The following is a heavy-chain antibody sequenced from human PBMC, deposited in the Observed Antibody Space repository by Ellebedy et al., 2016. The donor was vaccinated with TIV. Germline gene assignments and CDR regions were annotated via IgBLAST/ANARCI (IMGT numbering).Heavy chain of an antibody. CDR1: GGSVSSGGYF. D-gene: IGHD3-9*01. V-gene: IGHV4-61*03. Sequence: SETLSLTCSVSGGSVSSGGYFWSWIRQSPGTGLEWIGYFYHTGNTNYSPSLKSRVTISMDTSKNHFSLKLASVTAADTAVYYCARESYDILTGYSSGMDVWGQGTTVTVSS. CDR2: FYHTGNT. J-gene: IGHJ6*01. CDR3: ARESYDILTGYSSGMDV.